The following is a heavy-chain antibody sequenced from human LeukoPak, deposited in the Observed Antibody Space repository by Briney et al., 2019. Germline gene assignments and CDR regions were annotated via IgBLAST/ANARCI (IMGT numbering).Heavy chain of an antibody. V-gene: IGHV1-18*01. CDR1: GYAFTSYG. CDR3: ARAHPLQYSGSYYYFDY. CDR2: ISGYSGNT. J-gene: IGHJ4*02. Sequence: ASVTVSCKPSGYAFTSYGISWVRQPPGQGLEWMGWISGYSGNTYYAQKLQGRVTMTTDTSTSTAYMVLRSLRSDDTAVYYCARAHPLQYSGSYYYFDYWGQGTLVTVSS. D-gene: IGHD1-26*01.